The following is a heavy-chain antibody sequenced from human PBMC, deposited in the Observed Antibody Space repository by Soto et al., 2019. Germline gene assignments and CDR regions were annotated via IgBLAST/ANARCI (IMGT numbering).Heavy chain of an antibody. J-gene: IGHJ3*02. CDR3: AKSYYGSGSYYWGAFDI. D-gene: IGHD3-10*01. V-gene: IGHV3-30*18. Sequence: QVQLVESGGGVVRLGRSRRPPVAASGLTFIGYGMHWVPQPPAKGRKGGAVISYDGSNKYYADSVKGRFTISRDNSKNTLYLQMNSLRAEDTAVYYCAKSYYGSGSYYWGAFDIWGQGTMVTVSS. CDR2: ISYDGSNK. CDR1: GLTFIGYG.